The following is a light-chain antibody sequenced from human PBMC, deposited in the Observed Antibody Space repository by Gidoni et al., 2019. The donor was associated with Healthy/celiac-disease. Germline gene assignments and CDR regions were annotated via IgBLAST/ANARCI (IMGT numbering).Light chain of an antibody. V-gene: IGLV4-69*01. J-gene: IGLJ3*02. CDR1: SGRSSYA. CDR3: QTWGTGNWV. CDR2: LNSDGSP. Sequence: QLVLTQPPSASASLGASVKLTCTLSSGRSSYAIAWHQQQPEKGPRYLMKLNSDGSPSKGDGLPDRFSGSSSGAARYLTLSSLQSEDEADYYCQTWGTGNWVFGGGTKLTVL.